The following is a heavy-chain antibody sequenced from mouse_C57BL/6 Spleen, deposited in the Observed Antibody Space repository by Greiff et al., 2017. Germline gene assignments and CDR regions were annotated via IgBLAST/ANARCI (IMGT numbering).Heavy chain of an antibody. V-gene: IGHV1-52*01. CDR2: IDPSDSET. CDR1: GYTFTSYW. Sequence: QVQLQQPGAELVRPGSSVKLSCKASGYTFTSYWMHWVKQRPIQGLEGIGNIDPSDSETHYNQKFKDKATLTVDKSSSTAYMQLSSLTSEDSAVYYCARCGDGYTSYWYFDGWGTGTTVTVSS. D-gene: IGHD2-3*01. J-gene: IGHJ1*03. CDR3: ARCGDGYTSYWYFDG.